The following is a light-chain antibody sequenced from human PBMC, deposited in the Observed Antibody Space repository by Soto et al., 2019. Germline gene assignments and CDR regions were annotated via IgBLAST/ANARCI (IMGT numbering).Light chain of an antibody. CDR3: QQYNNWPPIT. CDR1: QSVRNN. J-gene: IGKJ5*01. Sequence: EIMMTQSPATLSVSPGERATLSCRASQSVRNNLAWYQHKPGQVPRLLIYYASTRATGIPARFSGRGSGTEFPLTIRSLQSEDVAVYYCQQYNNWPPITFGQGTRLEIK. V-gene: IGKV3-15*01. CDR2: YAS.